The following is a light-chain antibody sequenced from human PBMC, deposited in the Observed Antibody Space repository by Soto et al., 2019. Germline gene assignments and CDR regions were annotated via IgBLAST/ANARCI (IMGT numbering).Light chain of an antibody. Sequence: EIVLTQSPGTLSLSPGERATLSCRASQSVITSFLAWFQQKPGQAPRLLIYGASSRATGVPDRFSGSGSGTDFALTISRLEPEDSAEYYCQQYGMSPPYTFGQGTKLEI. CDR3: QQYGMSPPYT. J-gene: IGKJ2*01. V-gene: IGKV3-20*01. CDR1: QSVITSF. CDR2: GAS.